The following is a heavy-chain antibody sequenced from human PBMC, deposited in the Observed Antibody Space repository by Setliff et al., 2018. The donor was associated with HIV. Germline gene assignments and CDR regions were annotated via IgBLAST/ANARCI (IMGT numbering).Heavy chain of an antibody. CDR1: GYTFTSNW. D-gene: IGHD3-3*01. CDR3: VRRQHRPQNAMES. J-gene: IGHJ5*02. V-gene: IGHV5-51*01. CDR2: IDPRDSET. Sequence: PGESLKISCKASGYTFTSNWIGWVRQVPGKGLEWMGIIDPRDSETRYSPSFEGQVTVSVDRSINTAYLHWSSLKASYTAMYYCVRRQHRPQNAMESWGPGTLVTVSS.